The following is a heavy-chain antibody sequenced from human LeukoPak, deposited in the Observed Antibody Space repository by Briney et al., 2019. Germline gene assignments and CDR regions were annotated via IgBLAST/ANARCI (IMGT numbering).Heavy chain of an antibody. CDR2: ISSSSSYI. Sequence: PGGSPRLSCAASGFTFSSYSMNWVRQAPAKGLEWVSSISSSSSYIYYADSVKGRFTISRDNAKNSLYLQMNSLRAEDTAVYYCARAPGIAAAIDIWGQGTMVTVSS. CDR3: ARAPGIAAAIDI. D-gene: IGHD6-13*01. V-gene: IGHV3-21*01. CDR1: GFTFSSYS. J-gene: IGHJ3*02.